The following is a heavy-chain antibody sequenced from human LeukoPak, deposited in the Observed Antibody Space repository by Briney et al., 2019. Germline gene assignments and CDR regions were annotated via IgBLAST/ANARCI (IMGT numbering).Heavy chain of an antibody. CDR2: SYPGDSDT. Sequence: GESLKISCKGSGYSFTSHWIAWVRQMPGKGLEWMGISYPGDSDTRYSPSFQRQVTISADKSISTAYLQWSSLKASDTAMYYCARQRFTTRAYAGNWFDPWGQGTLVTVSS. CDR3: ARQRFTTRAYAGNWFDP. CDR1: GYSFTSHW. D-gene: IGHD3-16*01. V-gene: IGHV5-51*01. J-gene: IGHJ5*02.